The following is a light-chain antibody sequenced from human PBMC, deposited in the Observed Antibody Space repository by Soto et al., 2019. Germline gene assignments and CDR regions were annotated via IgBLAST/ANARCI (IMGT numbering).Light chain of an antibody. CDR1: QSVSSSY. CDR2: GAS. Sequence: ENVLTQSPGTLSLSPGERATLSCRVSQSVSSSYLAWYQQKPGQAPRLLIYGASSRATGIPDRFSGSGSGTDFTLTISRLEPEDFAMYYCHQYGSSPPVTFGQGTRLEIK. J-gene: IGKJ5*01. V-gene: IGKV3-20*01. CDR3: HQYGSSPPVT.